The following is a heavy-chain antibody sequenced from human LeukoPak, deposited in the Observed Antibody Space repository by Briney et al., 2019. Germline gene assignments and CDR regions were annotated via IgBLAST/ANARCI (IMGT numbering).Heavy chain of an antibody. CDR1: GFTVSSNY. J-gene: IGHJ4*02. CDR3: TTDLRYSSSWYSPRYRGPIDY. V-gene: IGHV3-53*01. CDR2: IYSGGST. Sequence: GGSLRLSCAASGFTVSSNYMSWVRRAPGKGLEWVSVIYSGGSTYYADSVKGRFTISRDNSKNTLYLQMNSLRAEDTAVYYCTTDLRYSSSWYSPRYRGPIDYWGQGTLVTVSS. D-gene: IGHD6-13*01.